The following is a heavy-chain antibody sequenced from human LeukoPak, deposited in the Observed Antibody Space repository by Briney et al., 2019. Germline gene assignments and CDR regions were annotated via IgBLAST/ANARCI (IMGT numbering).Heavy chain of an antibody. J-gene: IGHJ2*01. CDR3: ARDAAPGYFDL. D-gene: IGHD2-15*01. Sequence: GGSLRLSCAVSGFTFSTYWMHWVRQGPGKGLAWVSRITSDGSATGYADSVKGRFTISRDNAKNTLYLHMDSLRAEDTAVYYCARDAAPGYFDLWGRGTLVTVCS. V-gene: IGHV3-74*01. CDR1: GFTFSTYW. CDR2: ITSDGSAT.